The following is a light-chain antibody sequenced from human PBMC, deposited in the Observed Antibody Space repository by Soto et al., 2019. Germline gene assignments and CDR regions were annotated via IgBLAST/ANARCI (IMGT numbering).Light chain of an antibody. V-gene: IGKV1-5*01. CDR3: QQYNDWPLT. CDR2: DAS. J-gene: IGKJ1*01. Sequence: DIQMNHSASTLSASVGDRVTITCRASQSISSWLAWYQQKPGKAPKLLIYDASSLESGVPSRFSGSGSGTEFTLTISFLQSEAFALYYCQQYNDWPLTFGQGTKVDI. CDR1: QSISSW.